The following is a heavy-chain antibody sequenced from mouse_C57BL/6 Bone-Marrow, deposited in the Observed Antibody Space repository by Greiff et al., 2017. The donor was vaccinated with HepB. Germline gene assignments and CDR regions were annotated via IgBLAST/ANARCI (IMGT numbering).Heavy chain of an antibody. J-gene: IGHJ2*01. Sequence: VQLQQPGAELVRPVSSVKLSCKASGYTFTSYWMDWVKQRPGQGLEWIGNIYPSDSETHYNQKFKDKATLTVDKSSSTAYMQLSSLTSEDSAVYYCAFYYYGSSFDYWGQGTTLTFSS. CDR1: GYTFTSYW. D-gene: IGHD1-1*01. CDR3: AFYYYGSSFDY. CDR2: IYPSDSET. V-gene: IGHV1-61*01.